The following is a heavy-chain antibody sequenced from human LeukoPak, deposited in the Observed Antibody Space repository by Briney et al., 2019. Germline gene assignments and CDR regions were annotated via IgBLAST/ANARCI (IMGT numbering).Heavy chain of an antibody. Sequence: GASVKASCKTSGYSFTDYYMHWVRQAPGQGLEWMGWINPNSGRTSSARKFQGRVTMTRDPSITTVYMEVTWLTSDDTAIYYCARADRLDGGPYLIGPWGQGTLVTVSS. CDR1: GYSFTDYY. J-gene: IGHJ5*02. D-gene: IGHD3-16*01. V-gene: IGHV1-2*02. CDR3: ARADRLDGGPYLIGP. CDR2: INPNSGRT.